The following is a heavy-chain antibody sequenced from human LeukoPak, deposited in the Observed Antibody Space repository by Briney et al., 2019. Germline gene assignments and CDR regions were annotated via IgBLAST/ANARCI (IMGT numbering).Heavy chain of an antibody. Sequence: SVKVSCKASGGTFSSYAISWVRQAPGQGLEWMGGIIPIFGTANYAQKFQGRVTITADESTSTAYMELSSLRSEDTAVYYCARDLGSSGWYQRGLDYWGQGTLVTVSS. V-gene: IGHV1-69*13. D-gene: IGHD6-19*01. CDR2: IIPIFGTA. CDR1: GGTFSSYA. CDR3: ARDLGSSGWYQRGLDY. J-gene: IGHJ4*02.